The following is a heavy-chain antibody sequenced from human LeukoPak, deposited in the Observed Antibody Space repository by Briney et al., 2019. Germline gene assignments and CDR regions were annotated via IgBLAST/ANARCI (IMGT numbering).Heavy chain of an antibody. CDR2: IKQDGSEK. J-gene: IGHJ4*02. D-gene: IGHD6-19*01. Sequence: GGSLRLSCAASGFTFSSYWMSWVRQAPGKGLEWVANIKQDGSEKYYVGSVKGRFTISRDNAKNSLYLQMNSLRAEDTAVYYCARDAGYSSGWNFDYWGQGTLVTVSS. CDR1: GFTFSSYW. V-gene: IGHV3-7*01. CDR3: ARDAGYSSGWNFDY.